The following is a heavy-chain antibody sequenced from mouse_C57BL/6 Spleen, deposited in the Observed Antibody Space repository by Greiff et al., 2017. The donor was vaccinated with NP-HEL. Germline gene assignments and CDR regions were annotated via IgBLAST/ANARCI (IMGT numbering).Heavy chain of an antibody. D-gene: IGHD2-1*01. CDR1: GYAFSSSW. Sequence: QVQLQQSGPELVKPGASVKISCKASGYAFSSSWMNWVKQRPGKGLEWIGRIYPGDGDTNYNGKFKGKATLTADKSSSTAYMQLSSLTSEDSAVYFCAKGNYYGNPYAMDYWGQGTSVTVSS. CDR3: AKGNYYGNPYAMDY. CDR2: IYPGDGDT. J-gene: IGHJ4*01. V-gene: IGHV1-82*01.